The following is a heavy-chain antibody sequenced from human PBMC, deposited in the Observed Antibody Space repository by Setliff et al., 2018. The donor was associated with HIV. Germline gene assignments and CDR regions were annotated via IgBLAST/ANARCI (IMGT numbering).Heavy chain of an antibody. V-gene: IGHV4-38-2*01. D-gene: IGHD6-19*01. CDR1: GYSINSGFS. CDR3: ARPRRVRSRAWYWFDI. Sequence: PSETLSLTCAASGYSINSGFSRAWIRQPPGQGPQWIGSIYQSGSIYYNPSLQSRVTISVDSSKNQCSLNLFSVTAADTAVYYCARPRRVRSRAWYWFDIWGQGTLVTVSS. CDR2: IYQSGSI. J-gene: IGHJ5*02.